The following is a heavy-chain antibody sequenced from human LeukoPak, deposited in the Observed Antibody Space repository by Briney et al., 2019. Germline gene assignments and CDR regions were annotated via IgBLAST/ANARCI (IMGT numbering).Heavy chain of an antibody. Sequence: PGGSLRLSCAASGFTFSSYWMHWVRQAPGKGLVWVSRINSDGSSTSYADSVKGRFTISRDNAKNTLYLQMNSLRAEDTAVYYCARDPPSYCSSTSCTNYYYYYYGMDVWGQGTTVTVSS. V-gene: IGHV3-74*01. CDR3: ARDPPSYCSSTSCTNYYYYYYGMDV. D-gene: IGHD2-2*01. CDR2: INSDGSST. CDR1: GFTFSSYW. J-gene: IGHJ6*02.